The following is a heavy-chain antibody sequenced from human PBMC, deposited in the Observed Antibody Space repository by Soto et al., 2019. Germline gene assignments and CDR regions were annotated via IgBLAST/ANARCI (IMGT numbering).Heavy chain of an antibody. CDR2: IYWNDDK. V-gene: IGHV2-5*01. D-gene: IGHD6-19*01. Sequence: SGPTLENPTQTLTLTCIFSGFSLRTSGGGVGWIRQPPGKALEWLGFIYWNDDKRYSPSLKSRLTITKDTSKNQVVLTMTNMDPVDTATYYCAKSGSSGWYGWFDPWGQGTLVTVSS. J-gene: IGHJ5*02. CDR3: AKSGSSGWYGWFDP. CDR1: GFSLRTSGGG.